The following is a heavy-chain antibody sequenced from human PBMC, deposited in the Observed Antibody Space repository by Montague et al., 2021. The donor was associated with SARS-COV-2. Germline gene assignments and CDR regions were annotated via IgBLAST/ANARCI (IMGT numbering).Heavy chain of an antibody. J-gene: IGHJ3*02. Sequence: SETLSLTCTVSGDSISSSSYYWAWIRQPPGKGLEWIGSIYYTGSTYYNPSLKSRVTISVDTSKNQFSLKLSSVTAADTAVYYCARTPRRNSGDYSVTFDXWGQGTMVTVSS. CDR3: ARTPRRNSGDYSVTFDX. CDR2: IYYTGST. D-gene: IGHD3-22*01. V-gene: IGHV4-39*01. CDR1: GDSISSSSYY.